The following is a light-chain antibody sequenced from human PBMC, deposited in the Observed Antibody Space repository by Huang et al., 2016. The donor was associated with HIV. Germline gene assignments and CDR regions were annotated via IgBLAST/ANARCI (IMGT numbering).Light chain of an antibody. CDR3: QQYDAFPLT. V-gene: IGKV1-16*02. CDR2: AAS. J-gene: IGKJ2*01. CDR1: DDIGSY. Sequence: DIQMTQSLSSMSASTGDRVTITCRASDDIGSYLAWFQQRPGQPPKSLMYAASTLQKGIPAKFSGSGSVTDFTLTISHLQPEDFATYYCQQYDAFPLTFGQGTRLEI.